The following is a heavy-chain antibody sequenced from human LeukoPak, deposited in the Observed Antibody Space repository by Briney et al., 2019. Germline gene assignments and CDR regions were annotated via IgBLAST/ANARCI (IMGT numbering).Heavy chain of an antibody. Sequence: SSETLSLTCAVSGGSISSGDYYWSWIRQPPGKGLEWIGYIYYSGSTYYNPSLKSRVTISVDTSKNQFSLKLSSVTAADTAVYYCARYYYGSGSYQLLHKYYFDYWGQGTLVTVSS. CDR1: GGSISSGDYY. J-gene: IGHJ4*02. CDR3: ARYYYGSGSYQLLHKYYFDY. D-gene: IGHD3-10*01. V-gene: IGHV4-30-4*01. CDR2: IYYSGST.